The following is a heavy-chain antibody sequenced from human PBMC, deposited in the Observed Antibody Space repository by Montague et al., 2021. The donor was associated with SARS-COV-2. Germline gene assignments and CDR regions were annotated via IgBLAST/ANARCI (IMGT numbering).Heavy chain of an antibody. Sequence: TGYTNNADSVKGRFTISRDNAKNSLLLDMNSLSAEDTAVYYCARMDYGDPNRGYYCDNWGLGTPVTVSA. CDR3: ARMDYGDPNRGYYCDN. V-gene: IGHV3-11*03. D-gene: IGHD4-17*01. CDR2: TGYT. J-gene: IGHJ4*02.